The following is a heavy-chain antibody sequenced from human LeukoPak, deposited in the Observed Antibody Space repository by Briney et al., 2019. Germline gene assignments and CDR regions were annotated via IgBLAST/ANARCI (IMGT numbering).Heavy chain of an antibody. CDR3: VRGYSFGPYGMDV. D-gene: IGHD2-15*01. CDR2: ISDSGGGT. CDR1: GFPFSSYA. V-gene: IGHV3-64D*09. Sequence: PGWSLRLSCSASGFPFSSYAMHWVRQAPGKGLEYVSAISDSGGGTYYADSVKGRFTISRDNSKNTLYLQMSSLRAEDTAVYFCVRGYSFGPYGMDVWGQGTTVTVSS. J-gene: IGHJ6*02.